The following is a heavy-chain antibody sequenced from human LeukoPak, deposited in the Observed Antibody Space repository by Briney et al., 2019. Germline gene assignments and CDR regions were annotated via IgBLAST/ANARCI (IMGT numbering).Heavy chain of an antibody. CDR1: GFTFTSYG. Sequence: GGSLRLSCAASGFTFTSYGMHWVRQAPGKGLEWVSGINTSGGNTYYADSVKGRFTISRDNSKNTLYLQMNSLRAEDTAVYYCAKTRFGELWGLDFDYWGQGNLVTVSS. CDR2: INTSGGNT. V-gene: IGHV3-23*01. D-gene: IGHD3-10*01. CDR3: AKTRFGELWGLDFDY. J-gene: IGHJ4*02.